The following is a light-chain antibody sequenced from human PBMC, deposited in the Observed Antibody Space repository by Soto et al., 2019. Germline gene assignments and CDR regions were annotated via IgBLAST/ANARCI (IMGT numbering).Light chain of an antibody. CDR3: QQYDNFPYT. V-gene: IGKV1-33*01. Sequence: DIQMTQSPSSLSASVGDRVTITCQASQDISNYLNWYQQKPGKAPKLLIYDASNLETGVPSRFSGSGSGTDFTFTISSLQPEDIATYYCQQYDNFPYTCGQGTKLEIK. CDR1: QDISNY. CDR2: DAS. J-gene: IGKJ2*01.